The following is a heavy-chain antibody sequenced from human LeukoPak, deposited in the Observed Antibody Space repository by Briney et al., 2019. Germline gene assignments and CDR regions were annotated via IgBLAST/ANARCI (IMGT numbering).Heavy chain of an antibody. J-gene: IGHJ4*02. CDR2: ISYDGSNK. CDR3: ARDANYDF. CDR1: GFTFSSYA. V-gene: IGHV3-30-3*01. Sequence: GGSLRLSCAASGFTFSSYAMHWVRQAPGKGLEWVAVISYDGSNKYYADSVKGRFTISRDNSKNTLYLQMNSLRAEDTAVYYCARDANYDFWGQGTLVTVSS.